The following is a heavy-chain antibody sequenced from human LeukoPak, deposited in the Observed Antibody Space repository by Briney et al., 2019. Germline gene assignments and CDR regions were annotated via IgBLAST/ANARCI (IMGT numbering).Heavy chain of an antibody. D-gene: IGHD2-2*01. J-gene: IGHJ4*02. V-gene: IGHV3-23*01. CDR2: ISGSGGRT. CDR3: AKGIVVVPAGGFDY. CDR1: GFTFSSYA. Sequence: GGSLRLSCAASGFTFSSYAMSWVRQAPGKGLEWVSAISGSGGRTYYADSVKGRFTISRDNSKNTLYLQMNSLRAEDTAVYYCAKGIVVVPAGGFDYWGQGTLVTVSS.